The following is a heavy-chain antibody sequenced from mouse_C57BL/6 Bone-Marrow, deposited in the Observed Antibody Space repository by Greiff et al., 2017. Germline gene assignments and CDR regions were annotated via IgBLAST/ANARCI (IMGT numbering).Heavy chain of an antibody. CDR2: IRNKANGYTT. J-gene: IGHJ4*01. CDR3: ARYSNYDYAMDY. V-gene: IGHV7-3*01. CDR1: GFTFTDYY. Sequence: EVQVVESGGGLVQPGGSLSLSCAASGFTFTDYYMSWVRQPPGKALEWLGFIRNKANGYTTEYSASVKGRFTISRDNSQSILYLQMNALRAEDSATYYCARYSNYDYAMDYWGQGTSVTVSS. D-gene: IGHD2-1*01.